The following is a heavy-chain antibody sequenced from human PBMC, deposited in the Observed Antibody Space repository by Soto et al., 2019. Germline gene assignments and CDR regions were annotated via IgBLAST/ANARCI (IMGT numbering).Heavy chain of an antibody. J-gene: IGHJ5*02. CDR1: GGSFSGYY. CDR2: INHSGST. CDR3: ASKRRYDFWSGYYVARQFDP. V-gene: IGHV4-34*01. Sequence: NPSETLSLTCAVYGGSFSGYYWSWIRQPPGKGLEWIGEINHSGSTNYNPSLKSRVTISVDTSKNQFSLKLSSVTAADTAVYYCASKRRYDFWSGYYVARQFDPWGQGTLVTVSS. D-gene: IGHD3-3*01.